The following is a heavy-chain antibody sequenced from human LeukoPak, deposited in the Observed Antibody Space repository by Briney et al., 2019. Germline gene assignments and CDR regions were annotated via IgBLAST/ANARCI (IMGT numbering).Heavy chain of an antibody. CDR3: AKGPRSGSYLELGYYYYMDV. J-gene: IGHJ6*03. Sequence: PGGSLRLSCAASGFTFSSHAMSWVRQAPGKGLEWVSAISGSGGSTYYADSVKGRFTISRDNSKNTLYLQMNSLRAEDTAVYYCAKGPRSGSYLELGYYYYMDVWGKGTTVTISS. CDR1: GFTFSSHA. D-gene: IGHD3-10*01. V-gene: IGHV3-23*01. CDR2: ISGSGGST.